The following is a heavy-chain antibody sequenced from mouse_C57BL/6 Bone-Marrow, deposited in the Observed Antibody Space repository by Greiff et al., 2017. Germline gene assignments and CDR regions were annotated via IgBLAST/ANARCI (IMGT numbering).Heavy chain of an antibody. CDR2: IDPSDSYT. CDR1: GYTFTSYW. J-gene: IGHJ4*01. CDR3: ANTTPMDY. V-gene: IGHV1-59*01. Sequence: QVQLQQPWAELVRPGTSVKLSCKASGYTFTSYWMHWVKQRPGQGLEWIGVIDPSDSYTNYNQKFKGKATLTVDTSSSTAYMQLSSLTSEDSAVYYCANTTPMDYWGQGTSVTVSS. D-gene: IGHD1-1*01.